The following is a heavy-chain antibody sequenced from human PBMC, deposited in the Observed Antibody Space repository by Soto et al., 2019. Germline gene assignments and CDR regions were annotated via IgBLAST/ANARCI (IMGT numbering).Heavy chain of an antibody. Sequence: VQSGAEVTKPGASVKMSCRASGYIFTNYAIHWVRQAPGQGLEWMTWIHAGNGNSQYSQKFQGRLTITRDTSATTGYMELSSLTSEDTALYYCARGAVSGKFDFWGQGILVTVSS. V-gene: IGHV1-3*01. J-gene: IGHJ4*02. D-gene: IGHD6-19*01. CDR2: IHAGNGNS. CDR1: GYIFTNYA. CDR3: ARGAVSGKFDF.